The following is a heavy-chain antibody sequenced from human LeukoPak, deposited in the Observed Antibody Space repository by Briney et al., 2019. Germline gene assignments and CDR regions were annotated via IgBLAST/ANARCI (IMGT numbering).Heavy chain of an antibody. CDR2: INSDGSST. Sequence: PGGSLRLSCAASGFTFSSYWMHWVRQAPGKGLVWVSRINSDGSSTSYADSVKGRFTISRDNAKNTLYLRMNSLRAEDTAVYYCARDQPYKLGPNWFDPWGQGTLVTVSS. J-gene: IGHJ5*02. V-gene: IGHV3-74*01. CDR3: ARDQPYKLGPNWFDP. CDR1: GFTFSSYW. D-gene: IGHD7-27*01.